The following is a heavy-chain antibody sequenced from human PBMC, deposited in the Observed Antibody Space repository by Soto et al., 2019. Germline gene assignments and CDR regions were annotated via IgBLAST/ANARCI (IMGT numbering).Heavy chain of an antibody. Sequence: SETLSLTCAVLGDSISSYYCLWILKHPGKGLESIGYLYYGRSANYNPSLKSRVTLSVDTSTNQCSLTLSSMTAADTAVYYCARDLWSYCGTDCYPLDVWGQGTTVTVSS. CDR2: LYYGRSA. D-gene: IGHD2-21*02. CDR1: GDSISSYY. CDR3: ARDLWSYCGTDCYPLDV. J-gene: IGHJ6*02. V-gene: IGHV4-59*01.